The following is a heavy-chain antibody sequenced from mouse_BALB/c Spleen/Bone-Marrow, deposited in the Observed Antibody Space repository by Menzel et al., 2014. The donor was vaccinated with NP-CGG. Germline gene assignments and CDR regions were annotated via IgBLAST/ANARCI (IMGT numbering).Heavy chain of an antibody. CDR2: IWAGGST. CDR3: AREDGYFHYYAVDY. CDR1: GFSLTSYG. V-gene: IGHV2-9*02. Sequence: VKVVESGPGLVSPSQRLSITCTVSGFSLTSYGLHWVRQPPGKGLEWLGIIWAGGSTNYNSALMSRLSISKDNSKSQVFLKMNSLQTDDTAMYYCAREDGYFHYYAVDYWGQGTSVTVSS. J-gene: IGHJ4*01. D-gene: IGHD2-3*01.